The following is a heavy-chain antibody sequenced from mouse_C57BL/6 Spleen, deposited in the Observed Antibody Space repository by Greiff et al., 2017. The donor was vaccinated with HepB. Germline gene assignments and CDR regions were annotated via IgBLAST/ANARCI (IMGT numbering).Heavy chain of an antibody. D-gene: IGHD1-1*01. CDR3: ARAYGRSCAWFAY. CDR1: GFTFSDYG. CDR2: ISSGSSTI. J-gene: IGHJ3*01. V-gene: IGHV5-17*01. Sequence: EVKVVDSGGGLVKPGGSLKLSCAASGFTFSDYGMHWVRQAPEKGLEWVAYISSGSSTIYYADTVKGRFTISRDNAKNTLFLQMTSLRSEDTAMYYCARAYGRSCAWFAYWGQGTLVTVSA.